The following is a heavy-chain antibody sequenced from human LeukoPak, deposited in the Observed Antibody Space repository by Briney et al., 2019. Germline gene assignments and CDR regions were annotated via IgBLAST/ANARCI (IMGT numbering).Heavy chain of an antibody. Sequence: ASVKVSCKASGYTFTSYGINWVRQAPGQGLEWMGWISPYNGNTNYAEKVQGRVTMTTDTSTSTAYMELRSLRSDDTAVYYCARGGAGWYEDYWDQGTLVTVSS. J-gene: IGHJ4*02. V-gene: IGHV1-18*01. D-gene: IGHD6-19*01. CDR2: ISPYNGNT. CDR3: ARGGAGWYEDY. CDR1: GYTFTSYG.